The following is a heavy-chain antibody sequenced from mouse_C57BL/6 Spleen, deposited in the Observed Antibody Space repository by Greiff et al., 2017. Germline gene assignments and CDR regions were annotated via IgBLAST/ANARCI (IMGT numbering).Heavy chain of an antibody. D-gene: IGHD2-4*01. CDR2: INPSTGGT. CDR1: GYTFTSYW. J-gene: IGHJ2*01. Sequence: QVQLQQPGTDLVKPGASVKLSCKASGYTFTSYWMNWVQQRPGQGLEWIGHINPSTGGTNSNEKFTVKATLTVYKSASTAYMQVSSLKSEDAAVYDCARAPIITTSAGDYFDYWGQGTTLTVSS. CDR3: ARAPIITTSAGDYFDY. V-gene: IGHV1-53*01.